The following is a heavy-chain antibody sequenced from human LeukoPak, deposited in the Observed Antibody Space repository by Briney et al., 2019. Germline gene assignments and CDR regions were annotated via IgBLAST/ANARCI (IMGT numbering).Heavy chain of an antibody. V-gene: IGHV3-20*04. CDR2: INWNGGKV. CDR3: ARSPEGPSYYFDY. Sequence: GGSPRLSCAASGFTFDGYGMSWVRQAPGKGLEWVSRINWNGGKVGYADSVKGRFTISRDNAKNSMFLQMNSLRAEDTAFYYCARSPEGPSYYFDYWGQGILVTVSS. CDR1: GFTFDGYG. J-gene: IGHJ4*02.